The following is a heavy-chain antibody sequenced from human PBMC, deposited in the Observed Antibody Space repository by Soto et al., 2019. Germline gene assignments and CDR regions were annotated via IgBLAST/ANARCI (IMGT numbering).Heavy chain of an antibody. V-gene: IGHV3-73*01. CDR1: VFLLRVSA. J-gene: IGHJ6*02. CDR3: TRLEYDVDV. Sequence: GGSLLVGCESCVFLLRVSAVHWVRQASGKGLEWVGRIRNKANNYATAYAASVKGRFTVSRDDSKNTAYLQMNSLKTEDSAVYYCTRLEYDVDVWGQGTTVTVSS. CDR2: IRNKANNYAT.